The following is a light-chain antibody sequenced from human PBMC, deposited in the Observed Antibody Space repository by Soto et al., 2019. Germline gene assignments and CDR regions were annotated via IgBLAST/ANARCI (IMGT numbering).Light chain of an antibody. V-gene: IGLV2-14*01. Sequence: QSALTQPASVSGSPGQSITVSCTGTSSDVGLYDYVSWFQQHPGKSPKLIIYEVSHRPSGVSSRFSGSKSGNTASLTISGLQTEDEADYYCSSHTNVFNYVFGNGTKVT. CDR2: EVS. CDR1: SSDVGLYDY. CDR3: SSHTNVFNYV. J-gene: IGLJ1*01.